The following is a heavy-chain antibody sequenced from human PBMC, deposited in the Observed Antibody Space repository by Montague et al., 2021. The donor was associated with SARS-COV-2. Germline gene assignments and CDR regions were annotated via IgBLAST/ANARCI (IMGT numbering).Heavy chain of an antibody. J-gene: IGHJ5*02. Sequence: SETLSLTCSVSGGSISSYYWSWIRQSPGKGLEWIGYIFHSGITDXNPSLKSRVTISVDMPKNQFSLQLNSVTAADSAVYYCARTEYNWNDWFDPWGQGTLVTVSS. CDR3: ARTEYNWNDWFDP. D-gene: IGHD1-20*01. CDR1: GGSISSYY. CDR2: IFHSGIT. V-gene: IGHV4-59*13.